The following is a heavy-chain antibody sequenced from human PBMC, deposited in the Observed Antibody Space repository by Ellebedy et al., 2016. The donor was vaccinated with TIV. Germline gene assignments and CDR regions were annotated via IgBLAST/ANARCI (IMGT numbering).Heavy chain of an antibody. Sequence: SETLSLXCAVYVGSFSGYYWSWIRQPPGKGLEWIGEINHSGSTNYNPSLKSRVRISVDTSKNQFSLKLSSVTAADTAVYYCARGQGDRATTSWFDPWGQGTLVTVSS. J-gene: IGHJ5*02. CDR1: VGSFSGYY. V-gene: IGHV4-34*01. D-gene: IGHD1-26*01. CDR2: INHSGST. CDR3: ARGQGDRATTSWFDP.